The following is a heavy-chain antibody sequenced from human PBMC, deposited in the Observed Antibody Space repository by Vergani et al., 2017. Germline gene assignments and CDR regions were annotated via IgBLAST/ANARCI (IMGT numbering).Heavy chain of an antibody. D-gene: IGHD6-19*01. CDR3: ARSGIAVAGTFDY. CDR1: GFTVSSNY. Sequence: VQLVESGGGLIQPGGSLRLSCAASGFTVSSNYMSWVRQAPGKGLEWVSVIYSGGSTYYADSVKGRFTISRDNSKNTLYLQMNSLRAEDTAVYYCARSGIAVAGTFDYWGQGTLVTVSS. J-gene: IGHJ4*02. V-gene: IGHV3-53*01. CDR2: IYSGGST.